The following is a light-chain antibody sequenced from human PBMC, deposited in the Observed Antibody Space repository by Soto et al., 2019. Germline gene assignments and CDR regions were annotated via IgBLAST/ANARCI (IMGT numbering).Light chain of an antibody. J-gene: IGKJ5*01. CDR3: VQCTRLPPT. V-gene: IGKV2-29*03. Sequence: DVVMTQAPLSLSVTPGQPASISCRSRQSLLHIAGQTHLFWYLQKPGQSPQLLISEVSNRFSGVPARCSGSGSGTDFTLTISRVAADDVGLYYCVQCTRLPPTFGQGTRVDIK. CDR2: EVS. CDR1: QSLLHIAGQTH.